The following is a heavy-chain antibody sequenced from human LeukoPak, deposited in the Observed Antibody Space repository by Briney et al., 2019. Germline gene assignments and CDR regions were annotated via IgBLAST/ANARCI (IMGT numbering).Heavy chain of an antibody. D-gene: IGHD3-9*01. CDR1: GFTFSSYG. CDR3: AKGRYFDWPFDY. CDR2: ISYDGSNK. Sequence: GGSLRLSCAASGFTFSSYGMHWVRQAPGKGLEWVAVISYDGSNKYYADSVKGRFTISRDNSKNTLYLQMNSLRAEDTAVYYCAKGRYFDWPFDYWGQGTLVTVSS. J-gene: IGHJ4*02. V-gene: IGHV3-30*18.